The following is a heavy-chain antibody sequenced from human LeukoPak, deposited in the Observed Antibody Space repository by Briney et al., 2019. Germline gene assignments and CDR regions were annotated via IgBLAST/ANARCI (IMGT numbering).Heavy chain of an antibody. CDR3: ARHVRGSTSGDDAFDI. J-gene: IGHJ3*02. D-gene: IGHD2-2*01. V-gene: IGHV4-39*01. CDR2: IYYSGST. CDR1: GGSISSYY. Sequence: PSETLSLTCTVSGGSISSYYWSWIRQPPGKGLEWIGSIYYSGSTYYNPSLKSRVTISVDTSKNQFSLKLSSVTAADTAVYYCARHVRGSTSGDDAFDIWGQGTMVTVSS.